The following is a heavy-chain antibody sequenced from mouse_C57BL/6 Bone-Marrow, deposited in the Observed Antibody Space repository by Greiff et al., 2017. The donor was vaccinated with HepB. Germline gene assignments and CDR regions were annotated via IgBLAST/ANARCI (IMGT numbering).Heavy chain of an antibody. CDR1: GFNIKDDY. Sequence: EVKLQESGAELVRPGASVKLSCTASGFNIKDDYMHWVKQRPEQGLEWIGWIDPENGDTEYASKFQGKATITADTSSNTAYLQLSSLTSEDTAVYYCTSIYYGNYDYAMDYWGQGTSVTVSS. CDR3: TSIYYGNYDYAMDY. V-gene: IGHV14-4*01. J-gene: IGHJ4*01. CDR2: IDPENGDT. D-gene: IGHD2-1*01.